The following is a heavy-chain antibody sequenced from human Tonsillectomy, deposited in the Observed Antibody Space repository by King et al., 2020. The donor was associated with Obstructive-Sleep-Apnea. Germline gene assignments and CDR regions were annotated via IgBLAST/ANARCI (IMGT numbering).Heavy chain of an antibody. D-gene: IGHD1-1*01. CDR1: GFTFSSYA. CDR3: AKVREGSWNWYFDL. V-gene: IGHV3-23*04. Sequence: VQLVESGGGLVQPGGSLRLSCAASGFTFSSYAMNWVRQAPGNGLEWVSATSGSGSYTFYADSVKGRFTISRDNSKNTLYLQMNSLRAEDTAVYYCAKVREGSWNWYFDLWGRGTLVTVSS. J-gene: IGHJ2*01. CDR2: TSGSGSYT.